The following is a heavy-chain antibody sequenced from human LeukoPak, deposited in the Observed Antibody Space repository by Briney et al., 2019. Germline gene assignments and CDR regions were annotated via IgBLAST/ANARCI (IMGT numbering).Heavy chain of an antibody. CDR3: ARDQMAYCSSTSCYDDGMDV. CDR2: INSDGSST. V-gene: IGHV3-74*01. D-gene: IGHD2-2*01. J-gene: IGHJ6*04. CDR1: GFTFSSYW. Sequence: GGSLRLSCAASGFTFSSYWMHWVRQAPGKGLVWVSRINSDGSSTSYADSVKGRFTISRDSAKNTLYLQMNSLRAEDTAVYYCARDQMAYCSSTSCYDDGMDVWGKGTTVTVSS.